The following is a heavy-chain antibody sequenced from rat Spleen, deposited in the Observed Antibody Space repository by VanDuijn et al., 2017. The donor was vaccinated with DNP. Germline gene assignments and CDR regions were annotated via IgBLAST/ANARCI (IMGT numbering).Heavy chain of an antibody. CDR2: GWSGGST. CDR1: GFSLTNFG. CDR3: ARFPPGYNSYRDWNFDF. Sequence: QVQVWESGPGLVQPSQTLSLTCTVSGFSLTNFGVSWVRQPPGKGMEWIGAGWSGGSTDSTPLLRSRLTITRDISKNQVFLKMNSLQTEDTAMYFCARFPPGYNSYRDWNFDFWGPGTMVTVSS. J-gene: IGHJ1*01. V-gene: IGHV2-16*01. D-gene: IGHD1-2*01.